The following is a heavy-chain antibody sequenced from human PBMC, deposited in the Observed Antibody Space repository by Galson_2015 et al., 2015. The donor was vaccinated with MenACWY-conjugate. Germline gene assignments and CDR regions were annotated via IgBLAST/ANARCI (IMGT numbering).Heavy chain of an antibody. V-gene: IGHV3-23*01. CDR1: GITFSSYA. CDR2: ISTTGGTT. CDR3: AQGAGSRWFDP. J-gene: IGHJ5*02. Sequence: SLRLSCAASGITFSSYAMSWVRRAPGKGLEWVSSISTTGGTTYYADSAKGRFTISRDNSKNTLYLQMNSLRAGDTAVYYCAQGAGSRWFDPWGQGTLVIVSS. D-gene: IGHD3-10*01.